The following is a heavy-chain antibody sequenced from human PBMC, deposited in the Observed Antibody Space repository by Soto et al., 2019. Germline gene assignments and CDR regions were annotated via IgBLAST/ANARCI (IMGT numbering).Heavy chain of an antibody. CDR3: AKGDSSSWYGGAVDY. V-gene: IGHV3-23*01. D-gene: IGHD6-13*01. CDR1: GFTFSSYA. J-gene: IGHJ4*02. Sequence: EVQLLESGGGLVQPGGSLKLSCAASGFTFSSYAISWVRQAPGKGLEWVSAISGSGGSTYYADSVKGRFTISRDNSKNTLYLQMNSLRAEDTAVYYWAKGDSSSWYGGAVDYWGQGTLVTVSS. CDR2: ISGSGGST.